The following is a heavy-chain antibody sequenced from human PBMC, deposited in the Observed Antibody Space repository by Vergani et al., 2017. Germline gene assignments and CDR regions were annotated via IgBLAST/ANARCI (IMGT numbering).Heavy chain of an antibody. J-gene: IGHJ1*01. V-gene: IGHV3-30*03. CDR3: ATKSCGTPGCQIEYFRE. D-gene: IGHD1-1*01. CDR2: ISYDGTQK. CDR1: GFTSSYYG. Sequence: QVHLVESGGGVVQPGRSLRLSCVVSGFTSSYYGMHWVRQAPGKGLEWVAVISYDGTQKYYADSVKGRFTISRDNSKSTLNLHMNSLRTEDTAVYYCATKSCGTPGCQIEYFREWGQGTLVTVSS.